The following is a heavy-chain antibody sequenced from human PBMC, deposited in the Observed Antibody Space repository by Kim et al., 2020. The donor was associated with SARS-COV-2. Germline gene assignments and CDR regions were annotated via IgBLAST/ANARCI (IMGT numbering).Heavy chain of an antibody. J-gene: IGHJ3*02. CDR2: ISWNSGSI. Sequence: GGSLRLSCAASGFTFDDYAMHWVRQAPGKGLEWVSGISWNSGSIGYADSVKGRFTISRDNAKNSLYLQMNSLRAEDTALYYCAKGSLGSSWYEAFDIWGQGTMVTVSS. D-gene: IGHD6-13*01. CDR3: AKGSLGSSWYEAFDI. V-gene: IGHV3-9*01. CDR1: GFTFDDYA.